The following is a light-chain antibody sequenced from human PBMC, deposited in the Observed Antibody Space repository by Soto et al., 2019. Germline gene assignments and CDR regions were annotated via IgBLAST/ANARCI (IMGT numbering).Light chain of an antibody. V-gene: IGKV1-5*03. J-gene: IGKJ1*01. CDR3: HQYKTYWT. CDR1: QSISSW. CDR2: KAS. Sequence: DIKMTQSPSTLSASVGDRVTITCRASQSISSWLAWYQQKPGKAPKLLIYKASSLQSGVPSRFSGSGSGTEFTLTISSLQPDDFATYYCHQYKTYWTFGHGKKGEMK.